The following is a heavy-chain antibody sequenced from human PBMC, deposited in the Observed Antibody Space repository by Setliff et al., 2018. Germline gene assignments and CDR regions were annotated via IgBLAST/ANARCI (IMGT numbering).Heavy chain of an antibody. CDR3: ASPRRDDLDSPFDAFDI. V-gene: IGHV5-51*01. CDR1: GYSFTSYW. CDR2: ICPGDSDT. J-gene: IGHJ3*02. D-gene: IGHD3-3*01. Sequence: PGESLKISCKGSGYSFTSYWIGWVRQMPGKGLEWMGIICPGDSDTRYSPSFQGQVTISADKSISTAYLQWSSLKASDTAMYYCASPRRDDLDSPFDAFDIWGQGTMVTVSS.